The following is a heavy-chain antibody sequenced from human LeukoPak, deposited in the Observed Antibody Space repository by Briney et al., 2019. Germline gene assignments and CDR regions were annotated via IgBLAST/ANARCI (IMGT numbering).Heavy chain of an antibody. CDR3: ARDIVMVTYWFDP. V-gene: IGHV1-2*04. Sequence: GGSVKVSCTASGYTFTGYYMHWVRQAPGQGLEWMGWINCNSGDTHYAENFQCWVTMTRVKSISTTYMELSRLSSEAPAVYHCARDIVMVTYWFDPWGGGTLVSVSS. D-gene: IGHD3-16*02. J-gene: IGHJ5*02. CDR1: GYTFTGYY. CDR2: INCNSGDT.